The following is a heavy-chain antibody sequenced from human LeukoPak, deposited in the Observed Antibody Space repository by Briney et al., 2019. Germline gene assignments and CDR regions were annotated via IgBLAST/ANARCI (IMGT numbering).Heavy chain of an antibody. CDR2: ISAYDGNT. CDR3: ARAPLEAYGDFWSGPAALYYMDV. CDR1: GLTFSNYG. V-gene: IGHV1-18*01. Sequence: ASVKVSCKASGLTFSNYGITWVRQAPGQGLEWVGWISAYDGNTNYAQKFQGRVTMTTDTSTSTAHMELRSLRYDDTAVYYCARAPLEAYGDFWSGPAALYYMDVWGKGTTVTVSS. J-gene: IGHJ6*03. D-gene: IGHD3-3*01.